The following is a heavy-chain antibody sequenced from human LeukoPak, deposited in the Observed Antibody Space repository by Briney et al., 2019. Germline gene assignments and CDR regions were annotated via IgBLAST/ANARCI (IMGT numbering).Heavy chain of an antibody. D-gene: IGHD2-21*01. J-gene: IGHJ4*02. CDR3: AKVDRLLRFDY. Sequence: GGSLRLSCAASGFTFDDYAMHWVRQAPGKGLEWVSLITGDGGSTYYADSVKGRFTISRDNSENSLYLQMNSMRTEDTALYYCAKVDRLLRFDYWGQGTLVTVSS. V-gene: IGHV3-43*02. CDR2: ITGDGGST. CDR1: GFTFDDYA.